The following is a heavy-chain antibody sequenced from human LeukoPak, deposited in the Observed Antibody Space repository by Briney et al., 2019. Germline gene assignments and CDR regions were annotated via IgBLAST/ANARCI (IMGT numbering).Heavy chain of an antibody. Sequence: PGGSLRLSCAASVFTFDDYAMHWVRQAPGKGLEWVSGISWNSYSIGYADSVKGRFTISRDNAKNSLYLQMNSLRAEDMAFYYCAKDSSGWPLFDYWGQGTLVTVSS. CDR1: VFTFDDYA. CDR3: AKDSSGWPLFDY. D-gene: IGHD6-19*01. CDR2: ISWNSYSI. V-gene: IGHV3-9*03. J-gene: IGHJ4*02.